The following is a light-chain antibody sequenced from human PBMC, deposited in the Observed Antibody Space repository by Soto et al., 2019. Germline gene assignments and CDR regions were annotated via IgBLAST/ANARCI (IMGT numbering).Light chain of an antibody. Sequence: QSVLTQPPSVSGAPGQRVTISCTGSSSNIGAGYDVHWYQQLPGTAPKLLIYGNSNRPSGVPDRFSGSKSGTPASLAITGLQAEDEADYHCQSYDSSLSPFVFGTGTKLTVL. CDR3: QSYDSSLSPFV. V-gene: IGLV1-40*01. J-gene: IGLJ1*01. CDR1: SSNIGAGYD. CDR2: GNS.